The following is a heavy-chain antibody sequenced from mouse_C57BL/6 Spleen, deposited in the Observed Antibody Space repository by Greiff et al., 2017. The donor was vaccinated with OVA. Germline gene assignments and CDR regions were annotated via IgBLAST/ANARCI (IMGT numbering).Heavy chain of an antibody. CDR3: ARGLLRYPFAS. CDR2: IDPEDGET. Sequence: VQLQQSGAELVKPGASVKLSCTASGFNFKDYYMHWVKQRTEQGLEWIGRIDPEDGETKYDPKFQGKATITADTSSNTAYLQLSSLTSEDTAVYYWARGLLRYPFASWGQGTTLTVSS. V-gene: IGHV14-2*01. J-gene: IGHJ2*01. CDR1: GFNFKDYY. D-gene: IGHD1-1*01.